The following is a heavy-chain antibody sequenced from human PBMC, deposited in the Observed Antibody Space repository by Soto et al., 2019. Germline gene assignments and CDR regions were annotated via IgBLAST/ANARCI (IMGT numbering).Heavy chain of an antibody. J-gene: IGHJ4*02. D-gene: IGHD6-13*01. CDR3: AKPYSSSWYLTYFDY. CDR1: GFTFSSYG. CDR2: ISYDGSNK. V-gene: IGHV3-30*18. Sequence: GGSLRLSCAASGFTFSSYGMHWVRQAPGKGLEWVAVISYDGSNKYYADSVKGRFTISRDNSKNTLYLQMNSLRAEDTAVYYCAKPYSSSWYLTYFDYWGQGTLVTVSS.